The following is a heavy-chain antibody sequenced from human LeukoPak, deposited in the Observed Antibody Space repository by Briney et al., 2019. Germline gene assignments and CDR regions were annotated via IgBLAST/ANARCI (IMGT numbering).Heavy chain of an antibody. J-gene: IGHJ4*02. CDR1: GGSISNYY. CDR2: IHYSGST. V-gene: IGHV4-59*01. D-gene: IGHD3-3*01. Sequence: SETLSLTCTVSGGSISNYYWSWIRQPPGKGLELIGYIHYSGSTYYNPSLKSRVTISVDTSKNQFSLKLSSVTAADTAVYYCARGRAPGDYDFWSGYYYSYFDYWGQGTLVTVSS. CDR3: ARGRAPGDYDFWSGYYYSYFDY.